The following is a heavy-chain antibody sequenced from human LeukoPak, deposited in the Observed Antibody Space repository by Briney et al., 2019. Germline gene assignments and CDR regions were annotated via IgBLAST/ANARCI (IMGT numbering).Heavy chain of an antibody. J-gene: IGHJ4*02. Sequence: SETLSLTCTVSGGSISSYYWSWIRQPPGKGLEWIGYIYYSGSTNYNPSLKSRVTIAVDASKNQFSLKLSSVTAADTAVYYCASFGIAVAGFDYWGQGTLVNVSS. V-gene: IGHV4-59*01. CDR1: GGSISSYY. D-gene: IGHD6-19*01. CDR2: IYYSGST. CDR3: ASFGIAVAGFDY.